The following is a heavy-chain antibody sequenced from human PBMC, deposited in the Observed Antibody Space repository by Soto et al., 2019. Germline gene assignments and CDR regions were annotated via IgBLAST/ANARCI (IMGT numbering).Heavy chain of an antibody. CDR3: ARGGNMVRGVSNWFDP. J-gene: IGHJ5*02. CDR1: GGTFSSYA. Sequence: QVQLVQSGAEVKKPGSSVKVSCKASGGTFSSYAISWVRQAPGHGLEWMGGIIPIFGTANYAQKFQGRVTITADESTSTAYMELSSLRSEDTAVYYCARGGNMVRGVSNWFDPWGQGTLVTVSS. V-gene: IGHV1-69*01. D-gene: IGHD3-10*01. CDR2: IIPIFGTA.